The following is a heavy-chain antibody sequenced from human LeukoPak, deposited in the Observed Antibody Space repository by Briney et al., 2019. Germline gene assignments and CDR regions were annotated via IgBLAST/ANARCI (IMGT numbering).Heavy chain of an antibody. Sequence: GGSLRLSCEASGSGFTFGNFGLSWVRQAPGKGLEWLSGISGSGHYTYYADSVKGRFTISRDNSKNIVHIEMNSLRAEDTAVYYCAKDGSWGDYYFYFYMDVWGKGTTVTVSS. D-gene: IGHD3-16*01. J-gene: IGHJ6*03. CDR1: GSGFTFGNFG. V-gene: IGHV3-23*01. CDR3: AKDGSWGDYYFYFYMDV. CDR2: ISGSGHYT.